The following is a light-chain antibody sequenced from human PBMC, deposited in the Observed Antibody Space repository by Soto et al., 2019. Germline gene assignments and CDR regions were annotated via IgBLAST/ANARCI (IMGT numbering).Light chain of an antibody. V-gene: IGLV2-14*02. J-gene: IGLJ3*02. CDR1: SSDFGSYDL. CDR3: SSFTSSSTGV. CDR2: EDS. Sequence: QSALTQPASVSGSPGQSITISCTATSSDFGSYDLVSWYQQYPGKAPKLMIYEDSKRPSGVSNRFSGSKSGRTASLTISGLQAEDEAYYYCSSFTSSSTGVFGGGTKVTVL.